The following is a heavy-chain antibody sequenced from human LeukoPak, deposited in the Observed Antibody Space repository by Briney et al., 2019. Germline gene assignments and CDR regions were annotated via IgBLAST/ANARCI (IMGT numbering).Heavy chain of an antibody. CDR2: TYYRSKWYN. Sequence: SQTLSLTCAISGDSFSSNSAAWNWIRQSPSRGLEWLGWTYYRSKWYNDYAVSVKSRITINPDTSKNQFSLQLNSVTPEDTAVYYCARDRAGADEVSPSFDYWGQGTLVTVSS. V-gene: IGHV6-1*01. CDR3: ARDRAGADEVSPSFDY. D-gene: IGHD6-13*01. J-gene: IGHJ4*02. CDR1: GDSFSSNSAA.